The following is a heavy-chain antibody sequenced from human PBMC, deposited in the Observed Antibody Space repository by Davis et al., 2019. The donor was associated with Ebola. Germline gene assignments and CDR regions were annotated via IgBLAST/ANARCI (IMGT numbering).Heavy chain of an antibody. J-gene: IGHJ4*02. V-gene: IGHV3-30*02. CDR3: AKDYISDWSNYFDS. CDR2: MRYSESDT. D-gene: IGHD6-13*01. CDR1: GFAFSSFG. Sequence: GESLMISCAASGFAFSSFGMHWVRQAPGKGLEWLAFMRYSESDTHYADSVKGRFTISRDNSKNTLYLQMNSLRAEDTAVYYCAKDYISDWSNYFDSWGQGTLVTVSS.